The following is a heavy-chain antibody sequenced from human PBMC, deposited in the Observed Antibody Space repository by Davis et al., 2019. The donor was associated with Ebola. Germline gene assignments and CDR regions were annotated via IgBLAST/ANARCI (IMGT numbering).Heavy chain of an antibody. D-gene: IGHD3-22*01. CDR1: ADTFTSHY. J-gene: IGHJ4*02. Sequence: ASVKVSCKPSADTFTSHYFHWVRQAPGQGLEGMGIIIPSGGSPRFAQKFQGRVTMTRDTSTSMVYMELTRLTSEDTAVYYCARGSGSGYDYWGQGALVTVSS. V-gene: IGHV1-46*01. CDR2: IIPSGGSP. CDR3: ARGSGSGYDY.